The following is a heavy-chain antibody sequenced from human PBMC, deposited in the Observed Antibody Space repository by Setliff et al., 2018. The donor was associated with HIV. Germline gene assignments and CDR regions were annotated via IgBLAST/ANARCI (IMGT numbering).Heavy chain of an antibody. CDR3: ARDLKRPNSNFWGGYPIPFDS. J-gene: IGHJ4*02. D-gene: IGHD3-3*01. V-gene: IGHV7-4-1*02. Sequence: GASVKVSCKASGYTFNNYAMNWVRQAPGQGLGLMGWINTNTGNPTYAQGFTGRFVFSLDTSVSTAYLQISSLKAEDTAVYFCARDLKRPNSNFWGGYPIPFDSWGQGTLVTVSS. CDR1: GYTFNNYA. CDR2: INTNTGNP.